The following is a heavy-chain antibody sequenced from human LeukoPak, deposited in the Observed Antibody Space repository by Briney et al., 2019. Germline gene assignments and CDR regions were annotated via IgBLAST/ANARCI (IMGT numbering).Heavy chain of an antibody. CDR3: ASPGIVAAGTDRGFDY. V-gene: IGHV4-59*01. CDR1: GVSISSYY. J-gene: IGHJ4*02. D-gene: IGHD6-13*01. CDR2: IYYSGST. Sequence: SETLSLTCTVSGVSISSYYWSWIRQPPGEGLEWIGFIYYSGSTNYNPSLKSRVTISVDTSKNQFSLKLSSVTAADTAVYYCASPGIVAAGTDRGFDYWGQGTLVTVSS.